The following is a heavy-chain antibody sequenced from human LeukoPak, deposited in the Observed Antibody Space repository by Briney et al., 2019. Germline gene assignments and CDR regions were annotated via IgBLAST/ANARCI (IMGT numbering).Heavy chain of an antibody. D-gene: IGHD3-22*01. V-gene: IGHV3-48*04. J-gene: IGHJ4*02. CDR2: ISSSSSTI. Sequence: GGSLRLSCAASGFTFSSYSMNWVRQAPGKGLEGVSYISSSSSTIYYADSVKGRFTISRDNAKNSLYLQMNSLRAEDTAVYYCARDLRPYYYDSSGYLDYWGQGTLVTVSS. CDR3: ARDLRPYYYDSSGYLDY. CDR1: GFTFSSYS.